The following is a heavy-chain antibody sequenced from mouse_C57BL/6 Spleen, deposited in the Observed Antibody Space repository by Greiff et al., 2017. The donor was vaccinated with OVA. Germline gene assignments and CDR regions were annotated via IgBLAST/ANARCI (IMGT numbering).Heavy chain of an antibody. D-gene: IGHD2-5*01. CDR3: ARGGSNYVGWFAY. J-gene: IGHJ3*01. V-gene: IGHV3-6*01. CDR2: ISYDGSN. Sequence: EVQLQESGPGLVKPSQSLSLTCSVTGYSITSGYYWNWIRQPPGNKLEWMGYISYDGSNNYNPPLKNRISITRDPSKNQFFLKLSSVTTEDTATYYCARGGSNYVGWFAYCGQGTLVTVSA. CDR1: GYSITSGYY.